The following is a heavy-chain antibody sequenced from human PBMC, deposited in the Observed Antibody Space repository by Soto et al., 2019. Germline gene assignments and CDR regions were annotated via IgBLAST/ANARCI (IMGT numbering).Heavy chain of an antibody. D-gene: IGHD6-19*01. Sequence: PSETLSLTCTVSGGSISSYYWSWIRQPPGKGLEWIGYMYYSGSTNYNPSLKSRVTISVDTSKNRFSLKLNSVTAADTAIYYCARHYRNAWYWFCDSWGQGTLVTVSS. V-gene: IGHV4-59*08. J-gene: IGHJ4*02. CDR1: GGSISSYY. CDR2: MYYSGST. CDR3: ARHYRNAWYWFCDS.